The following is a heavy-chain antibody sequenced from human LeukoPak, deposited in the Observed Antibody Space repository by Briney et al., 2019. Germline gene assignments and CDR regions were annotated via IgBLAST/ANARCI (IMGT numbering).Heavy chain of an antibody. CDR3: ARYMLHYDILTGYYPFGMDV. CDR1: GGSISSYY. Sequence: PSETLSLTCTVSGGSISSYYWSWIRQPPGKGLELIGYIYYSGSTNYNPSLKSRVTISVDTSKNQFTLKLSSVTAADTAVYYCARYMLHYDILTGYYPFGMDVWGQGTTVTVSS. V-gene: IGHV4-59*08. CDR2: IYYSGST. D-gene: IGHD3-9*01. J-gene: IGHJ6*02.